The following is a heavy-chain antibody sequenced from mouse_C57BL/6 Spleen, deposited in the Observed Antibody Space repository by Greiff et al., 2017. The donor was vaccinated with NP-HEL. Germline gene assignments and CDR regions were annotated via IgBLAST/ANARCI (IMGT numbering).Heavy chain of an antibody. CDR2: ISDGGSYT. D-gene: IGHD1-1*01. Sequence: EVMLVESGGGLVKPGGSLKLSCAASGFTFSSYAMSWVRQTPEKRLEWVATISDGGSYTYYPDNVKGRFTISRDNAKNNLYLQMSHLKSEDTAMYYCARDRGYYYGSSYGYFDVWGTGTTVTVSS. CDR3: ARDRGYYYGSSYGYFDV. J-gene: IGHJ1*03. V-gene: IGHV5-4*01. CDR1: GFTFSSYA.